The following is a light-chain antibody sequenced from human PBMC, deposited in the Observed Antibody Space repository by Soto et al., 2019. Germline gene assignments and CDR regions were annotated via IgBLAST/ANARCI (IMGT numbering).Light chain of an antibody. CDR3: QQNNNWPPLT. Sequence: EIVLTQSPATLSVSPGERATLSCRASQGISNNLAWYQQNPGQAPRLLIYGASTRATGTPARFSGSGSGTEFTLTISSLQSEDFAVYYCQQNNNWPPLTFGGGTMVEFK. CDR2: GAS. V-gene: IGKV3-15*01. J-gene: IGKJ4*01. CDR1: QGISNN.